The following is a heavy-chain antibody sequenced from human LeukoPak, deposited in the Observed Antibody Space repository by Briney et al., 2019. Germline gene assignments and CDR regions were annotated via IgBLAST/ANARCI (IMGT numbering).Heavy chain of an antibody. J-gene: IGHJ6*03. CDR2: FDPEDGET. Sequence: ASVKVSCKVSGYTLTELSMHWVRQAPGKGLEWMGGFDPEDGETIYAQKFQGRVTMTEDTSTDTAYMELSSLRSEDTAVYYCATYSYGHGWYYYYYMDVWGKGTTVTISS. D-gene: IGHD5-18*01. CDR3: ATYSYGHGWYYYYYMDV. V-gene: IGHV1-24*01. CDR1: GYTLTELS.